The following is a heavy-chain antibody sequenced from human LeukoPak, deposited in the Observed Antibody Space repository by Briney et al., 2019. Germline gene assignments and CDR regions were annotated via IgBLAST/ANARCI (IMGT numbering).Heavy chain of an antibody. CDR2: INPNSGGT. J-gene: IGHJ4*02. CDR1: GYTFTVYY. V-gene: IGHV1-2*02. Sequence: GASVKDSCKASGYTFTVYYMHWVRPAPGQGLEWMGWINPNSGGTNYAQKFQGRVTMTRDTSISTAYMELSRLRSDDTAVYYCARVELHYDFWSGPGKYYFDYWGQGTLVTVSS. D-gene: IGHD3-3*01. CDR3: ARVELHYDFWSGPGKYYFDY.